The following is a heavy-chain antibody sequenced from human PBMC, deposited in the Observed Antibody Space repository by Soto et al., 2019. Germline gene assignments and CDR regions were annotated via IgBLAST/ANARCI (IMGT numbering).Heavy chain of an antibody. CDR1: GYTFTSYD. Sequence: ASVKVSCKASGYTFTSYDINGVRQATGQGLEWMGWMNPNSGNTGYAQKFQGRVTMTRNTSISTAYMELNSLVVEDTATYYCARYHFGGYAFDPWGQGTPVTVSS. CDR2: MNPNSGNT. CDR3: ARYHFGGYAFDP. J-gene: IGHJ5*02. V-gene: IGHV1-8*01. D-gene: IGHD2-2*01.